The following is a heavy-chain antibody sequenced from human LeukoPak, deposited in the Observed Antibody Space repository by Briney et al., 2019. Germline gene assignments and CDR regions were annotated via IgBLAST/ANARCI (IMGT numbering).Heavy chain of an antibody. CDR3: ARETYYYDSSGYYEGSFDY. CDR1: GGTFSSYA. CDR2: IIPIFGTA. Sequence: SVKVSCKASGGTFSSYAISWVRQAPGQGLEWMGGIIPIFGTANYAQKFQGRVTITTDESTSTAYMELSSLRSEDTAAYYCARETYYYDSSGYYEGSFDYWGQGTLVTVSS. V-gene: IGHV1-69*05. D-gene: IGHD3-22*01. J-gene: IGHJ4*02.